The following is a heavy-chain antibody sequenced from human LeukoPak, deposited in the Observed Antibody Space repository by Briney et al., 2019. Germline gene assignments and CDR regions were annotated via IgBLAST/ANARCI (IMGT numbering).Heavy chain of an antibody. V-gene: IGHV1-46*01. D-gene: IGHD3-22*01. CDR2: INPSGGST. Sequence: GASVKVSCKASGYTFTSYYMHWVRQAPGQGLEWMGIINPSGGSTSYAQKFQGRVTMTRDTSASTVYMELSSLRSEDTAVYYCAIDYYDSSGYWYGLTTWGQGTLVTVSS. CDR1: GYTFTSYY. J-gene: IGHJ5*02. CDR3: AIDYYDSSGYWYGLTT.